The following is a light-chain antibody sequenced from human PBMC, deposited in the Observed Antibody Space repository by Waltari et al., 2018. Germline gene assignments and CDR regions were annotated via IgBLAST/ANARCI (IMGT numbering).Light chain of an antibody. CDR2: FVS. CDR3: MQARQTPWT. V-gene: IGKV2-28*01. CDR1: QSLLHSSGNTF. J-gene: IGKJ1*01. Sequence: DIVMTQSPLSLSVTPGEPASISCRSSQSLLHSSGNTFLDWYLQKPGQSPQLLIYFVSKRASGVPDRFSGSGSGKDFTLKISRVEAEDVGIYFCMQARQTPWTFGQGTKVEI.